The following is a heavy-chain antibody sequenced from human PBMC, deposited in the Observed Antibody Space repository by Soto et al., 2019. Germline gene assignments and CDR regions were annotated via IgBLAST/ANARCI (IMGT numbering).Heavy chain of an antibody. Sequence: SETLSLTCTVSGGSISSGGYYWSWIRQHPGKGLEWIGYIYYSGSTYYNPSLKSRVTISVDTSKNQFSLKLSSVTAADTAVYYCARGADSGSYYYFDYWGQGTLVTVSS. D-gene: IGHD1-26*01. CDR1: GGSISSGGYY. V-gene: IGHV4-31*03. CDR2: IYYSGST. J-gene: IGHJ4*02. CDR3: ARGADSGSYYYFDY.